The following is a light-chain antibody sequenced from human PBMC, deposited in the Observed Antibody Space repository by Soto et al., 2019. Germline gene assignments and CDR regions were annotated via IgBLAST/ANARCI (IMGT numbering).Light chain of an antibody. J-gene: IGLJ1*01. CDR1: SSDVGGYNY. Sequence: QSALTQPASVSGSPGQSITISCTGTSSDVGGYNYVSWYHQHPGIAPKLLIYGVTNRPSGVSPHFSGSNSGNTASLTISGIQAEDEADDHYICYTRTSTVIYLFGTGTKVTVL. CDR2: GVT. CDR3: ICYTRTSTVIYL. V-gene: IGLV2-14*01.